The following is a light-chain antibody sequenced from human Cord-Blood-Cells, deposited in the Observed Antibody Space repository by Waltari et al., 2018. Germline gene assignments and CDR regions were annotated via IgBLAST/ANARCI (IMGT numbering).Light chain of an antibody. V-gene: IGKV1-39*01. J-gene: IGKJ4*01. CDR2: AAS. CDR3: QQSYSTPLT. CDR1: QSISSY. Sequence: DIQMTQSLSSLSASVGDRVTITCRASQSISSYLNWDQQKPGKAPKLLIYAASSLQSGVPSRFSGSGSGTDFTLTISSLQPEDFATYYCQQSYSTPLTFGGGTKVEIK.